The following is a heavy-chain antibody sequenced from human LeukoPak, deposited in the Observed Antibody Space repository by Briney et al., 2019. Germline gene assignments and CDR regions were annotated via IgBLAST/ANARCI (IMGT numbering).Heavy chain of an antibody. V-gene: IGHV1-18*01. Sequence: ASVKDSCKASGYTFTSYGISWVRQAPGQGLEWMGWISAYNGNTNYAQKLQGRVTMTTDTSTSTAYMELRSLRSDDTAVYYCARPKCSGGSCYWSFFYWGQGTLVTVSS. CDR1: GYTFTSYG. J-gene: IGHJ4*02. D-gene: IGHD2-15*01. CDR2: ISAYNGNT. CDR3: ARPKCSGGSCYWSFFY.